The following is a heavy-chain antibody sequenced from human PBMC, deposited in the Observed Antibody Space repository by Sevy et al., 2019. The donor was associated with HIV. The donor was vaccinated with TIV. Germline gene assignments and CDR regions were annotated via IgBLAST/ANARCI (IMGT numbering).Heavy chain of an antibody. D-gene: IGHD3-22*01. CDR1: GGSISSGDYY. V-gene: IGHV4-30-4*01. CDR2: IFYSGST. CDR3: ARQRASSGYFYFDS. Sequence: SETLSLTCTVSGGSISSGDYYWSWIRQPPGKGLEWIGYIFYSGSTDFNPSLKSRVTISLDTSKSQFSPRLSSVTAADTAVFYCARQRASSGYFYFDSWGQGTLVTVSS. J-gene: IGHJ4*02.